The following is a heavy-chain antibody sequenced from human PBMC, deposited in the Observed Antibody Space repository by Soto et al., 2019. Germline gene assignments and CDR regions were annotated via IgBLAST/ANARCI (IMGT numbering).Heavy chain of an antibody. CDR1: GFTFSSYG. Sequence: PGGSLRLSCAASGFTFSSYGMHWVRQAPGKGLEWVAVISYDGSNKYYADSVKGRFTISRDNSKNTLYLQMNSLRAEDTAVYYCAKGDYDILTGYLDVWGQGTTVTVSS. V-gene: IGHV3-30*18. J-gene: IGHJ6*02. CDR3: AKGDYDILTGYLDV. CDR2: ISYDGSNK. D-gene: IGHD3-9*01.